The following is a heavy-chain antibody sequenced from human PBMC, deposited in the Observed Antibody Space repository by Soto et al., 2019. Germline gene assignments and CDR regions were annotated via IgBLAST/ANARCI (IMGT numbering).Heavy chain of an antibody. Sequence: PGGSLRLSCAASGFTFSSYWMHWVRQAPGKGLVWVSRINRDGSSTSYADSVKGRFTIYRDNAKNTLYLQMNSLRAEDTAVYYCGRGLVDLIDYWGQGTPVTVSS. CDR1: GFTFSSYW. CDR2: INRDGSST. CDR3: GRGLVDLIDY. V-gene: IGHV3-74*01. D-gene: IGHD3-16*01. J-gene: IGHJ4*02.